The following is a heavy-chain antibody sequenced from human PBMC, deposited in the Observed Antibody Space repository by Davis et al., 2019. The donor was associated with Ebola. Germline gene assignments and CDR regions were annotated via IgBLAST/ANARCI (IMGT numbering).Heavy chain of an antibody. Sequence: ASVKVSCKASGYTFTSYGISWVRQAPGQGLEWMGWISAYNGNTNYAQKLQGRVTITTDTSTSTAYMELRSLRSDDTAVYYCARDQGPPGYQIFLEQENDAFDIWGQGTMVTVSS. CDR1: GYTFTSYG. V-gene: IGHV1-18*01. J-gene: IGHJ3*02. CDR3: ARDQGPPGYQIFLEQENDAFDI. D-gene: IGHD3-3*01. CDR2: ISAYNGNT.